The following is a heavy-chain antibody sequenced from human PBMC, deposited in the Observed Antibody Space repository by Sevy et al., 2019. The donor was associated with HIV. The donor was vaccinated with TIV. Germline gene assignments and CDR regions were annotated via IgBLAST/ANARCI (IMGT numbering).Heavy chain of an antibody. J-gene: IGHJ5*02. Sequence: GGSLRLSCAASGFTFDDYAMHWVRQAPGKGLEWVSGISWNSGSIGYADSVKGRFTVSRDNAKNSLYLQMNSLRAEDTALYYCAKGMRATETGWFDPWGQGTLVTVSS. CDR2: ISWNSGSI. D-gene: IGHD4-17*01. CDR3: AKGMRATETGWFDP. CDR1: GFTFDDYA. V-gene: IGHV3-9*01.